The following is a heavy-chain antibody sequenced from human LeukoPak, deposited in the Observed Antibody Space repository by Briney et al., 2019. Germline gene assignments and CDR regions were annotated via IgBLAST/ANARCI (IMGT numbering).Heavy chain of an antibody. D-gene: IGHD4-11*01. CDR2: ISSSGSTI. Sequence: GGSLRLSCAASGFTFSSYSMNWIRQAPGKGLEWVSYISSSGSTIYYADSVKGRFTISRDNAKNSLYLQMNGLRAEDTAVYYCARGDFPDYSNYGDWGQGTLVTVSS. CDR3: ARGDFPDYSNYGD. V-gene: IGHV3-48*04. CDR1: GFTFSSYS. J-gene: IGHJ4*02.